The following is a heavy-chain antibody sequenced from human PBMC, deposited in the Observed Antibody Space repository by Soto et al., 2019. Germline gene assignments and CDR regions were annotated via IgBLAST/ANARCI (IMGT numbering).Heavy chain of an antibody. D-gene: IGHD2-21*01. CDR3: APEGGRAYCRGECLYNWFDP. CDR1: GGSISSGDYY. J-gene: IGHJ5*02. CDR2: RSCSGST. Sequence: SETLSLTCTVSGGSISSGDYYWIWVRQHPGKGLEWIGYRSCSGSTYYNPSLKSRVTIVVDTSRNQFSLRLSSVTAADTAVYYCAPEGGRAYCRGECLYNWFDPRGQGSLATVCS. V-gene: IGHV4-31*03.